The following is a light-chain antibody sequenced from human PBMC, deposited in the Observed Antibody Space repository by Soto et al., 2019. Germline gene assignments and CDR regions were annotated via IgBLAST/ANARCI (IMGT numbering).Light chain of an antibody. CDR3: QQYNRYWT. Sequence: DIQMAQSPSTRSASVGGRVTITCRASQSISSWLAWYQQKPGKAPKLLIYDASSLESGVPSRFSGSGSETEFTLTISSLFPDDFATYYCQQYNRYWTCGQGTKGDIK. J-gene: IGKJ1*01. V-gene: IGKV1-5*01. CDR2: DAS. CDR1: QSISSW.